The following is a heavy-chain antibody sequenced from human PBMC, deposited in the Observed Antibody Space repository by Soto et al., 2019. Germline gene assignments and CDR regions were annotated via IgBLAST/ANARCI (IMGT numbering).Heavy chain of an antibody. D-gene: IGHD3-16*01. Sequence: ASVKVSCKASGYIFTSYYVHWVRQAPGQGLEWMGLINPGGGGTSYTQSFQGRVTMTRDTSTSTVYMELSSLRSEDTAVYYCARIGSYHGFDYWGQGTLVTVS. CDR3: ARIGSYHGFDY. CDR2: INPGGGGT. CDR1: GYIFTSYY. J-gene: IGHJ4*02. V-gene: IGHV1-46*03.